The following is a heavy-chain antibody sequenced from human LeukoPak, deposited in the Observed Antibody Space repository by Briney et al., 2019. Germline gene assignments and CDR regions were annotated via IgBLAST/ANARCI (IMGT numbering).Heavy chain of an antibody. J-gene: IGHJ1*01. CDR2: INPNSGGT. Sequence: ASVKVSCKASGYTFTGYYMHWVRQAPGQGLEWMGWINPNSGGTNYAQKFQGRVTMTRDTSISTAYMELSRLRSDDTAVYYCARRGWGSWYDKYFQHWGQGTLVTVSS. V-gene: IGHV1-2*02. CDR3: ARRGWGSWYDKYFQH. D-gene: IGHD6-13*01. CDR1: GYTFTGYY.